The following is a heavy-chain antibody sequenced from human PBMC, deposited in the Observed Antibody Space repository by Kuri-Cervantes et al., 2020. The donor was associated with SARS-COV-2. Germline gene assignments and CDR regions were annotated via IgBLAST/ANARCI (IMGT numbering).Heavy chain of an antibody. CDR2: IRSKAYGGTT. CDR1: GFTFGDYA. CDR3: TRDLLWFGDLGFDY. Sequence: GESLKISCTASGFTFGDYAMSWVRQAPGKGLEWVGFIRSKAYGGTTEYAASVKGRLTISRDDSNSIAYLQMNSLKTEDTAVYYCTRDLLWFGDLGFDYWGQGTLVTVSS. V-gene: IGHV3-49*04. D-gene: IGHD3-10*01. J-gene: IGHJ4*02.